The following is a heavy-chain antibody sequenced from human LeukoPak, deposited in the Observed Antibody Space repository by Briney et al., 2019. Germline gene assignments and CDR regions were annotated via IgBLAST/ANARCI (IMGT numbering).Heavy chain of an antibody. V-gene: IGHV3-11*01. CDR2: LYSSSCYI. CDR3: ARAYRKLLWFGELLSGFDP. J-gene: IGHJ5*02. CDR1: GFLFRDYY. D-gene: IGHD3-10*01. Sequence: GALRLSCAGFGFLFRDYYLSWNRPASGKGLEWVFFLYSSSCYIYYADSVKGRFTISRDNAKNSLYLRMNSLRAEDTAVYYCARAYRKLLWFGELLSGFDPWGQGTLVTVSS.